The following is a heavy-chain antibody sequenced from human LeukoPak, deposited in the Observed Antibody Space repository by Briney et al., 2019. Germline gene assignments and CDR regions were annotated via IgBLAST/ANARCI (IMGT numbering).Heavy chain of an antibody. CDR1: GFAVSTNY. CDR2: ISSGGGT. CDR3: AREGCFSTSCYFYAFDV. J-gene: IGHJ3*01. Sequence: GGSLRLSCAASGFAVSTNYINWVRQAPGKGLEWVSVISSGGGTYYADSVKGRFTISRDNSKSTVYLQMNSLRAEDTAVYYCAREGCFSTSCYFYAFDVWGQGTMVTVSS. D-gene: IGHD2-2*01. V-gene: IGHV3-53*01.